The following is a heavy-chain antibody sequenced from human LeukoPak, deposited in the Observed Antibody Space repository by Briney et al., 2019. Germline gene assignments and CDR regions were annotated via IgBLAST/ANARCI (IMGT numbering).Heavy chain of an antibody. Sequence: GGSLRLSCAASGFTFSSYGMHWVRQAPGKGLEWVAFVRYDGSNKQFADSVKGRFTMSRDNSKKTLFLLMNSLTTEDTAVYYCAKDVAPSNYYYMDAWGKGTTVTVSS. V-gene: IGHV3-30*02. CDR2: VRYDGSNK. CDR3: AKDVAPSNYYYMDA. CDR1: GFTFSSYG. J-gene: IGHJ6*03.